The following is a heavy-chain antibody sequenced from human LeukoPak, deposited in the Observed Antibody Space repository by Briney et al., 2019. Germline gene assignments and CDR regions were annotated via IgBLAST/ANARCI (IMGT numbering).Heavy chain of an antibody. CDR3: ARSRGYSVTADY. J-gene: IGHJ4*02. CDR2: IYYSGNT. CDR1: GVSISSSNSY. Sequence: SETLSLTCTVSGVSISSSNSYWGWIRQPPGKGLGWIGSIYYSGNTYYNASLKSQVSISIDTSKNQFSLKLSSVTAADTAVYYCARSRGYSVTADYWGQGTLVTVSS. D-gene: IGHD5-18*01. V-gene: IGHV4-39*01.